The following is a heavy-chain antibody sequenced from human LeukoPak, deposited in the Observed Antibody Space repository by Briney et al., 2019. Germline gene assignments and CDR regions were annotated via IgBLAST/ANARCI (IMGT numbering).Heavy chain of an antibody. CDR2: IYHSGST. Sequence: SETLSLTCAVSGGSISSSNWWSWVRQPPGKGLEWIGEIYHSGSTNYNPSLKSRVTISEDKSKNQFSLKLSSVTAADTAVYYCARGGDFPYLLDYWGQGTLVTVSS. D-gene: IGHD2-21*02. CDR3: ARGGDFPYLLDY. J-gene: IGHJ4*02. V-gene: IGHV4-4*02. CDR1: GGSISSSNW.